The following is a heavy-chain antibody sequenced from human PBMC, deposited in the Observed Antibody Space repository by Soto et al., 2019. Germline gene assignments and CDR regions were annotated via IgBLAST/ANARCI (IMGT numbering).Heavy chain of an antibody. Sequence: EVQLLQSGGGLVQPGGSLRLSCAASGFTFSSYAMSWVRQAPGKGLEWVSTISGTGGSTYYPDSGKGRFTISRDNSKNTVYLQMNSLRAEDAAVYYCAKEMTSGYYFFDYWGQGTLVTVSS. D-gene: IGHD3-22*01. CDR1: GFTFSSYA. J-gene: IGHJ4*02. V-gene: IGHV3-23*01. CDR2: ISGTGGST. CDR3: AKEMTSGYYFFDY.